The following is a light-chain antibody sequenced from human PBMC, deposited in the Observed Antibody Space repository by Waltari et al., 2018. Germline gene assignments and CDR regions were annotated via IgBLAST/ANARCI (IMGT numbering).Light chain of an antibody. CDR3: QTGGHGTWV. CDR1: RGHSSTV. J-gene: IGLJ3*02. Sequence: QLVLTQSPSASASLGASVKLTCTLSRGHSSTVIAWLQQPPEKGPRYLMKVNSDGSHSKGDEIPDRFSGSSSGAERYLTISSLQSEDEADYYCQTGGHGTWVFGGGTKLTVL. V-gene: IGLV4-69*01. CDR2: VNSDGSH.